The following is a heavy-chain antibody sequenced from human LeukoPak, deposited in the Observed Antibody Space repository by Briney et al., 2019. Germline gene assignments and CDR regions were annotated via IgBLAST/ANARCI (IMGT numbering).Heavy chain of an antibody. CDR1: GFTFSSYG. Sequence: PGGSLRLSCAASGFTFSSYGMHWVRQAPGKGLEWVASIHRDGSEKYYLDSVNGRFTISRDNAKKSLYLQMNSLRAEDTAVYYCAKGPIVATIYFFDYWGQGTLVTVSS. V-gene: IGHV3-7*03. J-gene: IGHJ4*02. CDR2: IHRDGSEK. CDR3: AKGPIVATIYFFDY. D-gene: IGHD5-12*01.